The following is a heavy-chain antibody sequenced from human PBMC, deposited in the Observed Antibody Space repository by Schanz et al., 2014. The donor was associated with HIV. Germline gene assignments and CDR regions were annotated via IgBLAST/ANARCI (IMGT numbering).Heavy chain of an antibody. CDR2: ISGSGGKT. D-gene: IGHD4-17*01. CDR3: AKGYGDYYWYFDL. J-gene: IGHJ2*01. V-gene: IGHV3-23*04. Sequence: VQLVESGGGVVQPGRSLRLSCAASRFTFSSYGMHWVRQAPGKGLEWVSAISGSGGKTYYADSVKGRFTISRDNSRNTLYLQMNTLRAEDTAVYYCAKGYGDYYWYFDLWGRGTLVTVSS. CDR1: RFTFSSYG.